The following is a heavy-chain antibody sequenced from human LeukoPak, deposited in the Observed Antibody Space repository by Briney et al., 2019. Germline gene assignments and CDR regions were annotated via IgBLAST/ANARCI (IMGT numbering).Heavy chain of an antibody. J-gene: IGHJ4*02. Sequence: PSETLSLTCTVSGGSISSYYWSWIRKPPGKGLERIGYIYYSGSTNYNSSLKSRVTISVDKSKNQFSLKLSSVTAADTAVYYCARDYRRGYFDYWGQGTLVTVSS. V-gene: IGHV4-59*01. CDR2: IYYSGST. CDR3: ARDYRRGYFDY. CDR1: GGSISSYY. D-gene: IGHD1-26*01.